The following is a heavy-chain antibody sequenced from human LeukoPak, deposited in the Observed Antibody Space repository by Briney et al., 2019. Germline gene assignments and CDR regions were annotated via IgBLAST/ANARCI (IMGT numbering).Heavy chain of an antibody. V-gene: IGHV4-4*07. D-gene: IGHD2-2*01. Sequence: PSETLSLTCTVSGGSISSYYSSWGRQPAGKGLEWSGRIYTIGSTNYNPSLKSRVSMSVDTFKNQFSLKLSSVTAADKAVYYCAREPKVVPAAKGYMDVWGKGTTVTVSS. CDR1: GGSISSYY. J-gene: IGHJ6*03. CDR3: AREPKVVPAAKGYMDV. CDR2: IYTIGST.